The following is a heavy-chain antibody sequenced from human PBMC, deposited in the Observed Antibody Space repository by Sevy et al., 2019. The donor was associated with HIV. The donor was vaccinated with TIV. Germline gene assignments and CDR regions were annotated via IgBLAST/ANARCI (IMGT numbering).Heavy chain of an antibody. Sequence: GGSLRLSCAASAFSFNTYAMSWVRRAPGKGLEWVSTISGSGDSTFYSDSVKGRFTISRDNSKNTLYLQMNSLRAEDTAVYYCAKPRGSFYFDYWGPGNLVTVSS. CDR1: AFSFNTYA. CDR3: AKPRGSFYFDY. CDR2: ISGSGDST. D-gene: IGHD3-16*01. V-gene: IGHV3-23*01. J-gene: IGHJ4*02.